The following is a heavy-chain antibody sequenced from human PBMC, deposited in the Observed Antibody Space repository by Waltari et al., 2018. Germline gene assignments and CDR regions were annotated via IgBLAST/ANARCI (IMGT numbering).Heavy chain of an antibody. CDR2: IKEDGSEK. D-gene: IGHD2-21*01. CDR1: GFTFSMYG. J-gene: IGHJ4*02. V-gene: IGHV3-7*01. CDR3: ARGMGFGQGVVH. Sequence: EVRLVESGGGLVQPGGSLRLSCAASGFTFSMYGMSWVRQTPGRGLGWVANIKEDGSEKNYVESVKGRFTISRDNADNSLHLQMNTLRSEDTAVYYCARGMGFGQGVVHWGQGTLVAVSA.